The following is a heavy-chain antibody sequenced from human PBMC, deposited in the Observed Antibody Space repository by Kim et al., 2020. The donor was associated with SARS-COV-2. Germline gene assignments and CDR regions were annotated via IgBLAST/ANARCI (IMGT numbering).Heavy chain of an antibody. D-gene: IGHD6-19*01. CDR2: INSERSIT. Sequence: GGSLRLSCAASGLTLRSYWMHWVRQAPGKGLEWVSRINSERSITSYADSVKGRFTISRDNAKNTLYLQMSSLRADDTAVYYCARRQYSGGYYYFAYCVQG. J-gene: IGHJ4*02. V-gene: IGHV3-74*01. CDR3: ARRQYSGGYYYFAY. CDR1: GLTLRSYW.